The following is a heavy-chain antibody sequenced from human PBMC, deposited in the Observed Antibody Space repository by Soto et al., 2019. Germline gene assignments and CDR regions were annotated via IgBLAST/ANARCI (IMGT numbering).Heavy chain of an antibody. D-gene: IGHD3-3*01. CDR2: IYYSGST. CDR1: GGSISSGGYY. V-gene: IGHV4-31*03. CDR3: ARGFRDFWSGYYEGVVRWFDP. Sequence: PSETLSLTCTVSGGSISSGGYYWSWIRQHPGKGLEWIGYIYYSGSTYYNPSLKSRVTISVDTSKNQFSLKLSSVTAADTAVYYCARGFRDFWSGYYEGVVRWFDPWGQGTLVTVSS. J-gene: IGHJ5*02.